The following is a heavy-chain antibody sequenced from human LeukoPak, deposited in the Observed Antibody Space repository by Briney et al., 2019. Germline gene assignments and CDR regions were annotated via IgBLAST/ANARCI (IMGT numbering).Heavy chain of an antibody. CDR3: ARDPRYSSGWYGCNWFDP. CDR1: GYTFTSYG. V-gene: IGHV1-18*01. Sequence: GASVKVSCKASGYTFTSYGISWVRQAPGQGLEWMGWISAYNGNTNYAQKLQGRVTMTTDTSTSTAYMELRSLRSDDTAVYYCARDPRYSSGWYGCNWFDPWGQGTLVTVSS. J-gene: IGHJ5*02. CDR2: ISAYNGNT. D-gene: IGHD6-19*01.